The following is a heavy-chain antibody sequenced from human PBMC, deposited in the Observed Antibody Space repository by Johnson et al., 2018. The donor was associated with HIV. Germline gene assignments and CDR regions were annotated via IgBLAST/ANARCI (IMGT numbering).Heavy chain of an antibody. CDR3: ASWIRYCGGDCYYVFDI. Sequence: QVQLVESGGGVVQPGGSLRLSCAASGFTFSSYGMHWVRQAPGTGLEWVAFIRYDGSNKYYADSVKGRFTISRDNSKNTLSLQMNSLRAEDTAVYYCASWIRYCGGDCYYVFDIWGQGTKVTVSS. CDR1: GFTFSSYG. V-gene: IGHV3-30*02. CDR2: IRYDGSNK. J-gene: IGHJ3*02. D-gene: IGHD2-21*02.